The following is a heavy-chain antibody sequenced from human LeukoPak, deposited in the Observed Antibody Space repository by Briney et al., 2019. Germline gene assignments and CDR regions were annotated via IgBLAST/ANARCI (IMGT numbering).Heavy chain of an antibody. J-gene: IGHJ6*02. V-gene: IGHV3-66*02. CDR1: GFTVSSNY. CDR2: IYSGGST. D-gene: IGHD6-13*01. CDR3: ARGGYSKSDYGMDV. Sequence: GGSLRLSCAASGFTVSSNYMSWVRQAPGKGLEWVSVIYSGGSTYYADSVKGRFTISRDNSQNTLNLQMNSLRAEDTAVYYCARGGYSKSDYGMDVWGQGTTVTVSS.